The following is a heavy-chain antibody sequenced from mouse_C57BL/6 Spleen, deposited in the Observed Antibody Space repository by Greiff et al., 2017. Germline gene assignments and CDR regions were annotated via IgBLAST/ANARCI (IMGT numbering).Heavy chain of an antibody. J-gene: IGHJ2*01. V-gene: IGHV3-6*01. Sequence: VQLQQSGPGLVKPSQSLSLTCSVTGYSITSCYYWNWIRQFAGNKLEWMGYISYDGSNNYNPSLKNRISITRDTSKNLFFLKLNSVTSEDTDTYYCAREDGYLYYFDYWGQGTTLTVSS. CDR1: GYSITSCYY. D-gene: IGHD2-3*01. CDR2: ISYDGSN. CDR3: AREDGYLYYFDY.